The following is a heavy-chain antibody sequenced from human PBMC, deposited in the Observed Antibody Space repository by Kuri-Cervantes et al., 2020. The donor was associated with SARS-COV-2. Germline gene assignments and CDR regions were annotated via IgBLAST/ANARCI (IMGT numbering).Heavy chain of an antibody. CDR1: GFTVSSNY. J-gene: IGHJ6*03. Sequence: GGSLRLSCAASGFTVSSNYMSWVRQAPGKGLEWVSVIYSGGSTYYADSVKGRFTISRHNSKNTLYLQMNSLRAEDTAVYYCARGYSYGGWYYYYYMDVWGTGTTVTVSS. CDR3: ARGYSYGGWYYYYYMDV. CDR2: IYSGGST. V-gene: IGHV3-53*01. D-gene: IGHD5-12*01.